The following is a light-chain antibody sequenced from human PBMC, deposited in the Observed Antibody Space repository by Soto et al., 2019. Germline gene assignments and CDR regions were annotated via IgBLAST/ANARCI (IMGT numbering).Light chain of an antibody. CDR3: QQYNSYRA. CDR2: KAS. J-gene: IGKJ1*01. Sequence: DIQMTQSPSTLSASVGDRVIITCRASESIDSWLAWHQQKPGRAPKLLISKASSLESGVPSRFSGSGFGTEFTLTISSLQPDDFATYYCQQYNSYRAFGQGTKVEI. CDR1: ESIDSW. V-gene: IGKV1-5*03.